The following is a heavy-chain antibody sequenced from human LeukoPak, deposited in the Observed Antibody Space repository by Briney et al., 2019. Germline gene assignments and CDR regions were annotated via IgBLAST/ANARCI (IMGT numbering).Heavy chain of an antibody. CDR1: GDSVSSNIAA. V-gene: IGHV6-1*01. D-gene: IGHD4-17*01. CDR3: ARDSPLTTVTTFPYWYFDL. J-gene: IGHJ2*01. Sequence: SQTLSLTCAISGDSVSSNIAAWNWIRQSPSRALEWLGRTYYRSKWYNDYAVSVKSRITINQDTSKNQFSLQLNSVTPEDTAVYYCARDSPLTTVTTFPYWYFDLWGRGTLVTVSS. CDR2: TYYRSKWYN.